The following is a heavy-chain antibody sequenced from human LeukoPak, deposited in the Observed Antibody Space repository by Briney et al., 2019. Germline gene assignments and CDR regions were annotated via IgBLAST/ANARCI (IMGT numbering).Heavy chain of an antibody. Sequence: SVKVSCKASGGTFSSYAISWVRQAPGQGLEWMGGIIPIFGTANYAQKFQGRVTITADESTSTAYMELSSLRSEDTAVYYCAICLWTNYYYYGVDVWGQGTTVTVSS. CDR1: GGTFSSYA. CDR2: IIPIFGTA. D-gene: IGHD2/OR15-2a*01. CDR3: AICLWTNYYYYGVDV. J-gene: IGHJ6*02. V-gene: IGHV1-69*13.